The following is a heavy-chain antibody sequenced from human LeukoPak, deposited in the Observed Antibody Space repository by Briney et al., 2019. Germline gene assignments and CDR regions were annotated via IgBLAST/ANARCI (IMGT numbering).Heavy chain of an antibody. CDR3: ARVSGYSYGGNDY. CDR2: INHSGST. V-gene: IGHV4-34*01. Sequence: SETLSLTCAVYGGSFSGYYWNWIRQPPGKGLEWMGEINHSGSTTYNPPLKSRVVISLDTSKNQFSLKLSSVTAADTAVYYCARVSGYSYGGNDYWGQGTLVTVSS. D-gene: IGHD5-18*01. J-gene: IGHJ4*02. CDR1: GGSFSGYY.